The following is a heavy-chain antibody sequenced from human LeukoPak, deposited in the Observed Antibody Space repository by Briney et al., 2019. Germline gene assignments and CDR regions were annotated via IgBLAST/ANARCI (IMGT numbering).Heavy chain of an antibody. CDR1: GFMFSGYW. V-gene: IGHV3-74*01. CDR3: ATGGGWEPSSGVVTHIDV. D-gene: IGHD3-3*01. J-gene: IGHJ6*03. Sequence: PGGSLRLSCVASGFMFSGYWMHWVRQGPEKGLELVSRIDNDGNGIIYADSVKGRFTTSRDNAKNTLYLQMSSLRVEDTAVYYCATGGGWEPSSGVVTHIDVWGKGTTVTVSS. CDR2: IDNDGNGI.